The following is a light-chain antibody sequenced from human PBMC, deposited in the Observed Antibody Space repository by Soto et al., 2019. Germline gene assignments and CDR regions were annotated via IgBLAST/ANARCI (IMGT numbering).Light chain of an antibody. V-gene: IGKV1-9*01. Sequence: IQMTQPPSSLSASVGDRVTFTCRASEDISRYLVWYQQKPGAAPKLLIYAASALHSGVPSRFSGSGSGTDFTLTISSLHPEDFAVYFCQQFKNYPITFGQGTRLEIK. CDR3: QQFKNYPIT. CDR2: AAS. J-gene: IGKJ5*01. CDR1: EDISRY.